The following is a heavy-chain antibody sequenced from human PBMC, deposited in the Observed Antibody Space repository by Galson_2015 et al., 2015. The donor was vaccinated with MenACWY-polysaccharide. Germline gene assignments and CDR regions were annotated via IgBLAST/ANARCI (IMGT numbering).Heavy chain of an antibody. J-gene: IGHJ6*03. V-gene: IGHV4-59*01. D-gene: IGHD3-10*01. CDR2: INYSGST. Sequence: YINYSGSTNYNPSLKSRVSISIDTSKNQFSLKLSSVTAADTAVYYCARTEVRGVYYYYHYYMDVWGKGTTVTVSS. CDR3: ARTEVRGVYYYYHYYMDV.